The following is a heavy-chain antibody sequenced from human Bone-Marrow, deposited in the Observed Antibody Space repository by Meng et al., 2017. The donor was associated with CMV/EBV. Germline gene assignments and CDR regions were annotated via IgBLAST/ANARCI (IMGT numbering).Heavy chain of an antibody. J-gene: IGHJ6*02. V-gene: IGHV4-59*01. Sequence: SETLSLTCTVSGGSISSYYWSWIRQPPGKGLEWIGYIYYSGSTNYNPSLKSRVTISVDTSKNQFSLKLSSVTAADTAVYYCARTDPPLRAARRDYYYYYGMDVWGQGTTVTVSS. CDR1: GGSISSYY. CDR2: IYYSGST. D-gene: IGHD6-6*01. CDR3: ARTDPPLRAARRDYYYYYGMDV.